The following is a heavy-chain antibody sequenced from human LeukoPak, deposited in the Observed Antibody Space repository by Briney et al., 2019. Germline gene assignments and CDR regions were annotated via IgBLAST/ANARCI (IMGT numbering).Heavy chain of an antibody. CDR3: ARGIAAAGNYAFDI. D-gene: IGHD6-13*01. CDR1: GFTFNTSG. Sequence: PGGSLRLSCAASGFTFNTSGMQWVRQAPDKGLEWVAFIRYDGNKKYYADSVKGRFTISRDNSKNTLYLQMNSLRAEDTAVYYCARGIAAAGNYAFDIWGQGTMVTVSS. J-gene: IGHJ3*02. CDR2: IRYDGNKK. V-gene: IGHV3-30*02.